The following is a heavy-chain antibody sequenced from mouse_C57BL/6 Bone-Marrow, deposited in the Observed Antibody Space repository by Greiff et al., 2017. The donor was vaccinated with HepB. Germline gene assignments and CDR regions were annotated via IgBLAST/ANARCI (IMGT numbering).Heavy chain of an antibody. J-gene: IGHJ2*01. CDR2: IYPGSGNT. CDR1: GYTFTDYY. V-gene: IGHV1-76*01. D-gene: IGHD1-1*01. CDR3: ARDYGRGY. Sequence: VQLQQSGAELVRPGASVKLSCKASGYTFTDYYINWVKQRPGQGLEWIARIYPGSGNTYYNEKFKGKATLTAEKSSSTAYMQLSSLTSEDSAVYFCARDYGRGYWGQGTTLTVSS.